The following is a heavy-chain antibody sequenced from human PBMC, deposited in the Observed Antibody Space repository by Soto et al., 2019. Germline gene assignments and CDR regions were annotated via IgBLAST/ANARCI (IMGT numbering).Heavy chain of an antibody. CDR3: ARGHPIAAAATPNWFDP. CDR2: IYYSGST. V-gene: IGHV4-30-4*01. J-gene: IGHJ5*02. Sequence: QVQLQESGPGLVKPSQTLSLTCTVSGGSISSGDYYWSWIRQPPGKGLEWIGYIYYSGSTYYNPSLKIRVTISVDTSKNQFSLKLSSVTAADTAVYYCARGHPIAAAATPNWFDPWGQGTLVTVSS. CDR1: GGSISSGDYY. D-gene: IGHD6-13*01.